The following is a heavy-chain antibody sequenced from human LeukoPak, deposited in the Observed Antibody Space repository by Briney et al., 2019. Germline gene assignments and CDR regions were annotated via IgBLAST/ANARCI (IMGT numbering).Heavy chain of an antibody. CDR2: INPNSGGT. D-gene: IGHD6-6*01. CDR3: ARGGARNNYYYYYMDV. J-gene: IGHJ6*03. Sequence: ASVKVSCKASGYTFTGYYMHWVRQAPGQGLEWMGWINPNSGGTNYAQKFQGGVTMTRDTSISTAYMELSRLRSDDTAVYYCARGGARNNYYYYYMDVWGKGTTVTVSS. V-gene: IGHV1-2*02. CDR1: GYTFTGYY.